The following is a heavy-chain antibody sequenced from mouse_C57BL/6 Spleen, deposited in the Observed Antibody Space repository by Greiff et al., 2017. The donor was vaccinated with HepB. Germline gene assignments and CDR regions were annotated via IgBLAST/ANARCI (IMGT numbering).Heavy chain of an antibody. Sequence: VKLMESGAELMKPGASVKLSCKATGYTFTGYWIEWVKQRPGHGLEWIGEILPGSGITKYNEKFKGKATFTAATSSNTAYMQLSSLTTEDSAIYYCARRGGYYGSSLYWYFDVWGTGTTVTVSS. CDR2: ILPGSGIT. V-gene: IGHV1-9*01. J-gene: IGHJ1*03. CDR3: ARRGGYYGSSLYWYFDV. D-gene: IGHD1-1*01. CDR1: GYTFTGYW.